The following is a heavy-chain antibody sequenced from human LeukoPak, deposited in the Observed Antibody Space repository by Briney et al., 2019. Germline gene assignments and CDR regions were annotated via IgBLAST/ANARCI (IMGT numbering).Heavy chain of an antibody. Sequence: SETLSLTCTVSGGSISSGSYYWSWIRQPAGKGLEWIGRIYTSGSTNYNPSLKSRVTISVDTSKNQFSLKLSSVTAADTAVYYCARWLWLRRAIFDYWGQGTLVTVSS. CDR3: ARWLWLRRAIFDY. CDR1: GGSISSGSYY. CDR2: IYTSGST. J-gene: IGHJ4*02. D-gene: IGHD5-18*01. V-gene: IGHV4-61*02.